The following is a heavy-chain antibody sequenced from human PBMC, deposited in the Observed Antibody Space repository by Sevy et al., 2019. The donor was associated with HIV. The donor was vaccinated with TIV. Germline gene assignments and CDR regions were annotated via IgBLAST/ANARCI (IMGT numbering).Heavy chain of an antibody. CDR2: INPNSGGT. CDR3: GRWNSGSSAYYYYGMDV. V-gene: IGHV1-2*02. CDR1: GYTFTGYY. J-gene: IGHJ6*02. D-gene: IGHD5-12*01. Sequence: ATVKVSCKASGYTFTGYYMHWVRQAPGQGLEWMGWINPNSGGTNYTQKFQGRVTMTRDTSISTAYMKLSRLRSDDAAVYYCGRWNSGSSAYYYYGMDVWGQGTTVTVSS.